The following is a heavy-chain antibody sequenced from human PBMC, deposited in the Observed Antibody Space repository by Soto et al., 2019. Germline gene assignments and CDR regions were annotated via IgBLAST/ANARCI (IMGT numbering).Heavy chain of an antibody. V-gene: IGHV1-2*02. CDR3: ARKVRDYNFDY. D-gene: IGHD3-10*01. Sequence: QVKLVQSGAEVKKPGVSVKVSCKASGYTLTDYYMHWIRQAPGQGLEWMGWINPDTGGIKYAQKFQGRVTMTRDTSINTAYMELSSLTSDDTAVFCCARKVRDYNFDYWGQGTLVTVSS. CDR2: INPDTGGI. CDR1: GYTLTDYY. J-gene: IGHJ4*02.